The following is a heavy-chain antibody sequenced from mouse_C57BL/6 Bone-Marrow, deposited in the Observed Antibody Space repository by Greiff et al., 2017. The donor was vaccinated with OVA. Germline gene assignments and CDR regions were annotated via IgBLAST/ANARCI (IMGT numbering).Heavy chain of an antibody. CDR1: GYTFTSYG. CDR2: IYPRSGNT. V-gene: IGHV1-81*01. J-gene: IGHJ3*01. CDR3: ARFDGYPALFAY. D-gene: IGHD2-3*01. Sequence: QVQLQQSGAELARPGASVKLSCKASGYTFTSYGISWVKQRTGQGLEWIGEIYPRSGNTYYNEKFKGKATLTADKSSSTAYMELRSLTSEDSAVYVCARFDGYPALFAYWGQGTLVTVSA.